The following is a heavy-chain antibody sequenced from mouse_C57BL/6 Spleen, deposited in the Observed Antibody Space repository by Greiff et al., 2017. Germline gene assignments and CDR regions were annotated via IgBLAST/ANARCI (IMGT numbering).Heavy chain of an antibody. J-gene: IGHJ3*01. V-gene: IGHV1-64*01. Sequence: QVQLQQPGAELVKPGASVKLSCKASGYTFTSYWMHWVKQRPGQGLEWIGMIHPNSGSTNYNEKFKSKATLTVDKSSSTAYLQLSSLTSEDSAVYYCARDDGYYDWIAYWGQGTLVTVSA. CDR1: GYTFTSYW. CDR3: ARDDGYYDWIAY. D-gene: IGHD2-3*01. CDR2: IHPNSGST.